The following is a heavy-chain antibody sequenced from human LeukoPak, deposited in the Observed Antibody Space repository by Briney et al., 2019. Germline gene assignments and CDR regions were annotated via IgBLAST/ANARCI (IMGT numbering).Heavy chain of an antibody. CDR2: INPNSGGT. J-gene: IGHJ4*02. V-gene: IGHV1-2*04. D-gene: IGHD3-10*01. Sequence: ASVKVSCKASGYTFTGYYMHWVRQAPGQGLEWMGWINPNSGGTNYAQKFQGWVTMTRDTSISTAYMELSRLRSDDTAVYYCARNYYGSGSYRDFDYWSQGTLVTVSS. CDR1: GYTFTGYY. CDR3: ARNYYGSGSYRDFDY.